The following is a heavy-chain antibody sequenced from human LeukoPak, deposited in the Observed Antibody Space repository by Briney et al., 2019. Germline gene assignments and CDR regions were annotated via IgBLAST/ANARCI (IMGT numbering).Heavy chain of an antibody. CDR3: AKDPRDYYGLGSPYYFDY. J-gene: IGHJ4*02. Sequence: GGSLRLSCAASGFTFSSYGMHWVRQAPGKGLEWVAFIRYDGSNKYYADSVKGRFTISRDNSKNTLYLQMNSPRAEDTAVYYCAKDPRDYYGLGSPYYFDYWGQGTLVTVSS. V-gene: IGHV3-30*02. CDR2: IRYDGSNK. D-gene: IGHD3-10*01. CDR1: GFTFSSYG.